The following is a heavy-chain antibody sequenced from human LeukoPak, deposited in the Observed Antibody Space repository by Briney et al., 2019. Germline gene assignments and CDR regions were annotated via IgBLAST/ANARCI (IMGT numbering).Heavy chain of an antibody. V-gene: IGHV3-30*02. CDR1: GFTFSSYG. D-gene: IGHD3-9*01. Sequence: GGSLRLSCAASGFTFSSYGMHWVRQAPGKGLEWVAFIRYDGSNKYYADSVKGRFTISRDNSKNTLYLQMNSLRAEDTAVYYCAKIPPYDILTGYYYDAFDICRQGTMVTVSS. J-gene: IGHJ3*02. CDR2: IRYDGSNK. CDR3: AKIPPYDILTGYYYDAFDI.